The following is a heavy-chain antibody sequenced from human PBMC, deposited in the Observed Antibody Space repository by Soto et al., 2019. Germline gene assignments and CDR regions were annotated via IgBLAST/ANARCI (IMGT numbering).Heavy chain of an antibody. Sequence: SVPTLVNPTQTLTLTCTFSGFSLSTSGMCVSWISQPPGKALEWLALIDWDDDKYYSPSLKTRLTISKDTSKNQVVLTMTNMDPVDTATYYCARCGYGSGSYTGTHYYYYGMDVWGQGTTVTVSS. CDR2: IDWDDDK. CDR1: GFSLSTSGMC. V-gene: IGHV2-70*01. J-gene: IGHJ6*02. D-gene: IGHD3-10*01. CDR3: ARCGYGSGSYTGTHYYYYGMDV.